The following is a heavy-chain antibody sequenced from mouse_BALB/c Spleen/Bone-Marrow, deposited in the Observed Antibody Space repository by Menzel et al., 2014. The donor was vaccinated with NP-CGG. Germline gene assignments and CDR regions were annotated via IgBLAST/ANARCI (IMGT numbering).Heavy chain of an antibody. J-gene: IGHJ4*01. CDR1: GFAFSSYD. CDR2: ISSGGGST. CDR3: ARHEDGYYDAMDY. V-gene: IGHV5-12-1*01. Sequence: EVQVVESGGGLVKPGGSLKLSCAASGFAFSSYDMSWVRQTPEKRLEWVAYISSGGGSTYYPDTVKGRFIISRDNAKNTLYLQMSSLKSEDTAMYYCARHEDGYYDAMDYWGQGTSVTVSS. D-gene: IGHD2-3*01.